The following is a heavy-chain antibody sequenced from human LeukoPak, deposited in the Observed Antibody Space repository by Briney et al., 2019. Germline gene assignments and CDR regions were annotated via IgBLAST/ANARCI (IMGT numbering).Heavy chain of an antibody. V-gene: IGHV3-7*01. D-gene: IGHD5-18*01. J-gene: IGHJ4*02. CDR1: GFSFSNYW. CDR3: AGGDTYGYLFDY. Sequence: SGGSLRLSCAASGFSFSNYWMSWVRQAPGKGLEWVANIKQDGNEKYYVDSVKGRFTISRDNAKNSLFLQMNSLRAEDTAVYYCAGGDTYGYLFDYWGQGTLVTVSS. CDR2: IKQDGNEK.